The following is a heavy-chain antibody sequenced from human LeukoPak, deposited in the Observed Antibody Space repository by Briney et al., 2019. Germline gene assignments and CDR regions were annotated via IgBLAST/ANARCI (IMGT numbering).Heavy chain of an antibody. CDR1: GYTFTSNW. J-gene: IGHJ4*02. Sequence: GESLKISCKGSGYTFTSNWIGWVRQMPGKGLELMGIIFPGDSDTRYSPSFEGQVTISADESTSTAFLQWRSLQASDTGMYYCTRRGGTAMATDYWGQGTLVTVSS. V-gene: IGHV5-51*01. CDR2: IFPGDSDT. D-gene: IGHD5-18*01. CDR3: TRRGGTAMATDY.